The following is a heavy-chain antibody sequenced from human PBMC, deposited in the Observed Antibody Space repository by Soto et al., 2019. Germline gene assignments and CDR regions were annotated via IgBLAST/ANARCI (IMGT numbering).Heavy chain of an antibody. CDR2: IYYSGST. Sequence: SETLSLTYTVSGGAISSSSYYWGWIRQPPGKGLEWIGSIYYSGSTYYNPSLKSRVTISVDTSKNQFSLKLSSVTAADTAVYYCARREYSSSWYDYWGQGTLVTVS. CDR1: GGAISSSSYY. D-gene: IGHD6-13*01. J-gene: IGHJ4*02. V-gene: IGHV4-39*01. CDR3: ARREYSSSWYDY.